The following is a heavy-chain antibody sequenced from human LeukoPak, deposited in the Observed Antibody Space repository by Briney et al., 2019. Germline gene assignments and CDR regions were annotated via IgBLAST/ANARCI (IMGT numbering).Heavy chain of an antibody. J-gene: IGHJ4*02. CDR2: IRYDGSNK. CDR3: AKDREMATGPLEF. V-gene: IGHV3-30*02. Sequence: GGSLRLSCAASGFTFSSYGMHWVRQAPGKGLEWVAFIRYDGSNKYYADSVKGRFTISRDNSKNTLYLQVNSLRAEDTAVYYCAKDREMATGPLEFWGQGTLVTVSS. D-gene: IGHD5-24*01. CDR1: GFTFSSYG.